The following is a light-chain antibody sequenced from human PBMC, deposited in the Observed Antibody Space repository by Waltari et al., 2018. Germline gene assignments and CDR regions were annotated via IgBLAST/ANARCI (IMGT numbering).Light chain of an antibody. V-gene: IGLV2-14*03. CDR1: GTAVTTSDF. CDR2: AFT. J-gene: IGLJ3*02. CDR3: ASQRPDGVVL. Sequence: QSALTQPASVSGSPGQSITISRAGIGTAVTTSDFVSWYQHHPDRAPQVIIYAFTHPPSGISALFSASKSADTASLTISGLQAEDEGDYYCASQRPDGVVLFGGGTRVTVL.